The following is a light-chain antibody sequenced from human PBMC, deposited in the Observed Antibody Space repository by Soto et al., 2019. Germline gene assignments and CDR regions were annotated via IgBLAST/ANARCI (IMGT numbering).Light chain of an antibody. J-gene: IGKJ5*01. V-gene: IGKV3-11*01. CDR2: DAS. CDR3: QQRSNWPGVT. CDR1: QSVGSS. Sequence: EIVLTQSPDTLSLSPGERATLSCRASQSVGSSLAWYQQKPGQAPRLLIYDASNRATGIPARFSGSGSGTDFTLTISSLEPEDFAVYYCQQRSNWPGVTFGQGTRLEIK.